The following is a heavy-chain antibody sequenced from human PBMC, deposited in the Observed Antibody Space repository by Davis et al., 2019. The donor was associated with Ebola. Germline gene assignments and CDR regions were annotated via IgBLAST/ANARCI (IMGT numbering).Heavy chain of an antibody. Sequence: GGSLRLSCAASGFIVSSNYMSWVRQAPGKGLEWVSVIYSGGSTYYADSVKGRFTISRDNSKNTLYLQMNSLRAEDTAVYYCAKGMSRSAYYAMDVWGQGTTVTVSS. CDR1: GFIVSSNY. CDR2: IYSGGST. CDR3: AKGMSRSAYYAMDV. J-gene: IGHJ6*02. D-gene: IGHD2-8*01. V-gene: IGHV3-53*01.